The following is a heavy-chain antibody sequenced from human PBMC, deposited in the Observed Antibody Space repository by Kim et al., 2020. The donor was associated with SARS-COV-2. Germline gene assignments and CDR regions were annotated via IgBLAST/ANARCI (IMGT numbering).Heavy chain of an antibody. V-gene: IGHV3-21*01. CDR3: ARLYSGSNFDY. CDR1: GFTFSSFT. CDR2: ISSSSSDI. J-gene: IGHJ4*02. Sequence: GGSLRLSCGASGFTFSSFTMNWVRQAPGKGLEWVSSISSSSSDIYYADSVKGRFTISRDNAKNSMFLQMNSLSAEDTAVYYCARLYSGSNFDYWGQGTLV. D-gene: IGHD1-26*01.